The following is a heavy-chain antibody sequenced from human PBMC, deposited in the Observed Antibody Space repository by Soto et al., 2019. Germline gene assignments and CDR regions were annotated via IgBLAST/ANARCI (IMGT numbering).Heavy chain of an antibody. Sequence: GGSLRLSCAASGFTFSSYWMSWVRQAPGKGLEWVANIKQDGSEKYYVDSVKGRFTISRDNAKNSLYLQMNSLRAEDTAVYYCARDSDSGSYPRKNYYYYYYMDVWGKGTTVTVAS. D-gene: IGHD3-10*01. CDR2: IKQDGSEK. CDR1: GFTFSSYW. J-gene: IGHJ6*03. CDR3: ARDSDSGSYPRKNYYYYYYMDV. V-gene: IGHV3-7*01.